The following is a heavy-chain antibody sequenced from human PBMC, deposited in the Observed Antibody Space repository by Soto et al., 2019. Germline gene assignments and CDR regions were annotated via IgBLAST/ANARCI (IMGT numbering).Heavy chain of an antibody. V-gene: IGHV4-39*01. CDR1: GGSISSSSYY. J-gene: IGHJ4*02. CDR3: ARYRSFGNIVLVPAAFPYYFDY. CDR2: IYYSGST. Sequence: QLQLQESGPGLVKPSETLSLTCTVSGGSISSSSYYWGWIRQPPGKGLEWIGSIYYSGSTYYNPSLKSRVTISVDTSKNQLSLKLSSVTAADTAVYYCARYRSFGNIVLVPAAFPYYFDYWGQGTLVTVSS. D-gene: IGHD2-2*01.